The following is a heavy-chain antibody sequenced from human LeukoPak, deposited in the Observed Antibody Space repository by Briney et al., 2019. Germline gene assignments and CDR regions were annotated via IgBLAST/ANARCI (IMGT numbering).Heavy chain of an antibody. J-gene: IGHJ4*02. CDR3: ARERMYSGSGSTFRYYDY. Sequence: GGSLRLSCTASGFTFSSYWMGWVRQSPGKGLEWVANIKPDGSEKYYVDSVKGRFTISRGNARNALFLEMNSLRAEDTAVYYCARERMYSGSGSTFRYYDYWGQGTLVIVSS. CDR1: GFTFSSYW. D-gene: IGHD3-10*01. CDR2: IKPDGSEK. V-gene: IGHV3-7*01.